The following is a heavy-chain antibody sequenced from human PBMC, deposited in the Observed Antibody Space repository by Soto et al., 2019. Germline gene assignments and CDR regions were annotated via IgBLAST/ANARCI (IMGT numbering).Heavy chain of an antibody. Sequence: PGESLNISCKGSGYSFNTYWIGWVRQMPGKGLEWMGIIYPGDSDTKYSPSFQGQVTISADKSITTAYLQWSSLKASDTARDYWSSRYDSGSYRSYYYGMDVWGQGTTVTVSS. V-gene: IGHV5-51*01. CDR1: GYSFNTYW. D-gene: IGHD3-10*01. CDR3: SSRYDSGSYRSYYYGMDV. J-gene: IGHJ6*02. CDR2: IYPGDSDT.